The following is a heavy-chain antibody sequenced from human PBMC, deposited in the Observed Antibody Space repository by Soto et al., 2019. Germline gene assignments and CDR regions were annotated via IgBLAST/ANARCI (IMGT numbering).Heavy chain of an antibody. CDR2: ISGYNGDT. V-gene: IGHV1-18*04. Sequence: NGSSEATVYTFTNYGISWVRQAPAQGLECMGWISGYNGDTNYAQKFQGRVTMTTDTSTSTAYMELRSLRSDDTAVYYYYYHGMDFWGQVTTVT. CDR3: YYHGMDF. J-gene: IGHJ6*02. CDR1: VYTFTNYG.